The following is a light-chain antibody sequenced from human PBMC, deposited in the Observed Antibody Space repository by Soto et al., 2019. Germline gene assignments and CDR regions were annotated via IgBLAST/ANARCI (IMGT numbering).Light chain of an antibody. J-gene: IGLJ2*01. Sequence: QSVLTQPASVSGSPGQSITISCTGTSSDVGGYNYVSWYQQHPGKAPKLMIYDVSNRPSGVSNRFSGSKSGNTASLTISGRQAEEEADYYCCSYTAGSTTVVLFG. CDR2: DVS. CDR1: SSDVGGYNY. CDR3: CSYTAGSTTVVL. V-gene: IGLV2-14*01.